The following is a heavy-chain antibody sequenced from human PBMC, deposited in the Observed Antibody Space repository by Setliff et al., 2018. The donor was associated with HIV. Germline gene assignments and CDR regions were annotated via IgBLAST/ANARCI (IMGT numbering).Heavy chain of an antibody. V-gene: IGHV4-39*01. Sequence: PSETLSLTCTVAGGAITSGDFYWGWIRQPPGKGLEWIGCIYQSGSTYYNVSLKSRVIISVDTSKNQFSLKLNSVAAADTAIYYCARHRAVAGANYFDFWGQGTLVTVSS. CDR3: ARHRAVAGANYFDF. D-gene: IGHD6-19*01. CDR2: IYQSGST. CDR1: GGAITSGDFY. J-gene: IGHJ4*02.